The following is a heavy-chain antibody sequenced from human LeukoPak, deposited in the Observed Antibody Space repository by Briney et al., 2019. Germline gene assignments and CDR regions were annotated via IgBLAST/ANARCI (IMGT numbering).Heavy chain of an antibody. V-gene: IGHV4-59*08. CDR2: INYSGST. Sequence: SETPSLTCAVSGGSTRNDYWGWIRQPPGKGLEWIAYINYSGSTNYNPSLESRVTISVDTSKNLFSLKFTSVTAADTAVYYCARHRPGERRFDPWGQGTLVTVSS. J-gene: IGHJ5*02. CDR3: ARHRPGERRFDP. CDR1: GGSTRNDY. D-gene: IGHD3-16*01.